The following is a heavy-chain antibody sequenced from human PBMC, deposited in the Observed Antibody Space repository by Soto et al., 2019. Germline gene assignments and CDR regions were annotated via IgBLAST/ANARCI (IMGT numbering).Heavy chain of an antibody. CDR2: ISAHNGDT. Sequence: ASVKVSCKASGYTFTSYGISWARQAPGQGLEWVGWISAHNGDTRYAQNLQGRITMTTGTFTNTAYMELTSLTSDDTAVYYCARDWSRYYDSSGLMWFYWGQGTLVTVSS. V-gene: IGHV1-18*01. J-gene: IGHJ4*02. CDR1: GYTFTSYG. D-gene: IGHD3-22*01. CDR3: ARDWSRYYDSSGLMWFY.